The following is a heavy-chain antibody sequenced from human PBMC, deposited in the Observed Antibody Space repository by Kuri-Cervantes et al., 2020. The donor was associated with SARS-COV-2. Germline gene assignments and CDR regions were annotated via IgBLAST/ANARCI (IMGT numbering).Heavy chain of an antibody. D-gene: IGHD3-16*02. Sequence: GGSLRLSCAASGFTFGSYWMHWVRQAPGKGLVWVSRITDDGSSTNYADSVKGRFTISRDNAKNTLYLQMNSLRVEDTAVYFCARPNFAFGGVIVSLVYWGQGTLVTVSS. CDR2: ITDDGSST. J-gene: IGHJ4*02. V-gene: IGHV3-74*01. CDR3: ARPNFAFGGVIVSLVY. CDR1: GFTFGSYW.